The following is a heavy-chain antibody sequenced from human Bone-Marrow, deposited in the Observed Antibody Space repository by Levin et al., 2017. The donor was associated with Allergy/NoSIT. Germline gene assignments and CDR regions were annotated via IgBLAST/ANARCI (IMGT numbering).Heavy chain of an antibody. J-gene: IGHJ4*02. D-gene: IGHD3-16*01. CDR1: GFIVSSYA. V-gene: IGHV3-23*01. CDR2: IDGGRT. Sequence: GGSLRLSCAASGFIVSSYAMSWVRQPLGKGLEWVSAIDGGRTYYADSVKGRFTISRDNSKNTLYLQMNSLRAGDTAVDFCGKEVIGQSFGGFWGQGIPVTVSS. CDR3: GKEVIGQSFGGF.